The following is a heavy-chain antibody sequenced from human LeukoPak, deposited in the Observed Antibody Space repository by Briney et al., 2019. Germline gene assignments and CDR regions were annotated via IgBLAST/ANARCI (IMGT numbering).Heavy chain of an antibody. Sequence: SETLSLTCAVYGGSFSDYFWSCIRQPPGKGLEWIGEISHSGSTTYNPSLRSRVTISGDTSKKQFSLKLSSVTAADTAVYYCVTYYYGSSAPKRNYWGQGILVTVSS. J-gene: IGHJ4*02. CDR2: ISHSGST. CDR1: GGSFSDYF. V-gene: IGHV4-34*01. D-gene: IGHD3-22*01. CDR3: VTYYYGSSAPKRNY.